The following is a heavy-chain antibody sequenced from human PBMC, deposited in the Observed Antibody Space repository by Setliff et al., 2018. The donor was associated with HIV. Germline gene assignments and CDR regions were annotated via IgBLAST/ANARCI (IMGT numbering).Heavy chain of an antibody. CDR2: INVHNHNT. CDR3: ARDLGGYDDAGYYYYYMDV. Sequence: ASVKVSCKASGYTFTNNGLSWVRQAPGQGLEWMGWINVHNHNTNYAQKFQGRVSMTTDTSTNTAYMELRSPRPDDTAVYYCARDLGGYDDAGYYYYYMDVWGKGAKVTVSS. V-gene: IGHV1-18*01. D-gene: IGHD5-12*01. J-gene: IGHJ6*03. CDR1: GYTFTNNG.